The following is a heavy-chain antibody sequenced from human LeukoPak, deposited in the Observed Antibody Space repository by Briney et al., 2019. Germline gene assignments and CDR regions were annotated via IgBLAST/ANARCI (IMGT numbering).Heavy chain of an antibody. V-gene: IGHV3-23*01. CDR1: GFTFSSYS. CDR2: TSDRGDYT. D-gene: IGHD1-26*01. CDR3: AKKAQYNGNYPLDY. Sequence: GGSLRLSCAASGFTFSSYSMNWVRQAPGKGLEWVSGTSDRGDYTYYADSVKGRFTISRDNSKNTLYLQMNSLRAEDTALYFCAKKAQYNGNYPLDYWGQGTLSPSPQ. J-gene: IGHJ4*02.